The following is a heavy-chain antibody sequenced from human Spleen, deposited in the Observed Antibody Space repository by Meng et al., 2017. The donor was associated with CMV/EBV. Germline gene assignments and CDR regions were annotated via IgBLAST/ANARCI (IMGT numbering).Heavy chain of an antibody. CDR1: GFAYA. Sequence: GESLKISCAASGFAYAMSWVRQAPGKGLEWVSTISNNGANTYYADSAKGRFTISRDNAKSSIYLQMNSLRAEDTALYYCARISRGTGTIYLDYWGQGTPVTVSS. V-gene: IGHV3-23*01. CDR3: ARISRGTGTIYLDY. D-gene: IGHD1-1*01. J-gene: IGHJ4*02. CDR2: ISNNGANT.